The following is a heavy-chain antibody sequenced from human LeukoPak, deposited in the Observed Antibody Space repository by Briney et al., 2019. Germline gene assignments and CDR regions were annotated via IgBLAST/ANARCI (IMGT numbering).Heavy chain of an antibody. D-gene: IGHD4-23*01. CDR3: ARVSTVVTLYFDY. Sequence: SVKVSCKASGGTFSSYAINWVRQAPGQGLEWMGGIIPVFGTTNYAQKFQDRLTITADESTSTAYMELSSLKSEDTAVYYCARVSTVVTLYFDYWGQGTLVTVSS. V-gene: IGHV1-69*01. CDR1: GGTFSSYA. CDR2: IIPVFGTT. J-gene: IGHJ4*02.